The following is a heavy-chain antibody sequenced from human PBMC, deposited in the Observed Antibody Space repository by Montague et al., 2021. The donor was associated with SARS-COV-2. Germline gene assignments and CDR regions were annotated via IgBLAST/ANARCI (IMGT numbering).Heavy chain of an antibody. CDR2: ISGSGGST. CDR3: ANDVGALLGSGSYQGY. J-gene: IGHJ4*02. V-gene: IGHV3-23*01. D-gene: IGHD3-10*01. Sequence: SLRLSCEASGFTFSSYAMSLFRQAPGKGLEWVSTISGSGGSTYYSDSVKGRFTISRDNSKNTLYLQMNSLRAEDTAVYYCANDVGALLGSGSYQGYWGQGTLVTVSS. CDR1: GFTFSSYA.